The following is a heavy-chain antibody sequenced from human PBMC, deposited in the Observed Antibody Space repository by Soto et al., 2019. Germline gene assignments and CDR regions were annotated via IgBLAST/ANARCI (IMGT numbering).Heavy chain of an antibody. CDR1: GFTFSSYA. D-gene: IGHD3-22*01. Sequence: GGSLRLSCAASGFTFSSYAMSWVRQAPGKGLEWVSAISGSGGSTYYADSVKGRFTISRDNSKNTLYLQMNSLRAEDTAVYYCAKDPSYSYDSSGYSGGYFDYWGQGTLVTVSS. CDR2: ISGSGGST. J-gene: IGHJ4*02. CDR3: AKDPSYSYDSSGYSGGYFDY. V-gene: IGHV3-23*01.